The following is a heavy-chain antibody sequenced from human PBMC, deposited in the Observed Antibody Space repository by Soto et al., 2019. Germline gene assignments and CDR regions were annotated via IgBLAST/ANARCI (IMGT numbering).Heavy chain of an antibody. CDR3: ARTRDNNINYYYALDV. CDR1: GASPHRATYF. CDR2: GSYSRNT. V-gene: IGHV4-61*01. J-gene: IGHJ6*02. D-gene: IGHD1-20*01. Sequence: SETLSLTRTVSGASPHRATYFLNSIRQPPGKPLEWIGYGSYSRNTNYNPSLKSRVTISLDTSKDQFSLKLSSVTAADTAVYYCARTRDNNINYYYALDVWGPGNTVTVSS.